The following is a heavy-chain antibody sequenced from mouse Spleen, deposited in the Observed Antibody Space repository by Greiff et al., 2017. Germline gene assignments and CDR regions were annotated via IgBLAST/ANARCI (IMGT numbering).Heavy chain of an antibody. Sequence: VQLQQPGAELVKPGASVKLSCKASGYTFTSYWMHWVKQRPGQGLEWIGMIHPNSGSTNYNEKFKSKATLTVDKSSSTAYMQLSSLTSEDSAVYYCARPGTHYYFDYWGQGTTLTVSS. V-gene: IGHV1-64*01. J-gene: IGHJ2*01. CDR1: GYTFTSYW. CDR2: IHPNSGST. CDR3: ARPGTHYYFDY. D-gene: IGHD4-1*01.